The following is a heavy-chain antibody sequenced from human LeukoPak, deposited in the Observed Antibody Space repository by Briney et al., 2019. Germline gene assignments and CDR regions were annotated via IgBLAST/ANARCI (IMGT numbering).Heavy chain of an antibody. Sequence: TSETLSLTCTVSDGSISGYYWTWIRQPPGKGLEWIGSVYDSGSTNYNPSLRSRVTISRDTSKNQLSLKLKSVTPADTAVYYCMRADHYAADPFWGQGTLVTVSS. CDR1: DGSISGYY. D-gene: IGHD4-17*01. CDR2: VYDSGST. V-gene: IGHV4-59*01. J-gene: IGHJ1*01. CDR3: MRADHYAADPF.